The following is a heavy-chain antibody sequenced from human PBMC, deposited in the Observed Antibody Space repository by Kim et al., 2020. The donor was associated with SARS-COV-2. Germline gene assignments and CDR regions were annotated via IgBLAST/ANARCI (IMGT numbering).Heavy chain of an antibody. J-gene: IGHJ3*02. Sequence: SETLSLTCAVYGGSFSGYYWSWIRQPPGKGLEWIGEINHSGSTNYNPSLKSRVTISVDTSKNQFSLKLSSVTAADTAVYYCARGRSSGDGDAFDIWGQGTMVTVSS. D-gene: IGHD2-15*01. CDR2: INHSGST. CDR3: ARGRSSGDGDAFDI. V-gene: IGHV4-34*01. CDR1: GGSFSGYY.